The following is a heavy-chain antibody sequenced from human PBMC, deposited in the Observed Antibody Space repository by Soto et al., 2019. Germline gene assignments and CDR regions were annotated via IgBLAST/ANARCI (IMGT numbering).Heavy chain of an antibody. J-gene: IGHJ4*02. CDR3: AHTLIVVVTARGAQFDY. CDR2: IYWDDDK. D-gene: IGHD3-22*01. CDR1: GFSLSTSGVG. V-gene: IGHV2-5*02. Sequence: QITLKESGPTLVKPTQTLTLTCTFSGFSLSTSGVGVGWIRQPPGKALEWLALIYWDDDKRYSPSLKSRLTITTDTSKNQVVLTMTNMDPVDTATYYCAHTLIVVVTARGAQFDYWGQGTLVTVSS.